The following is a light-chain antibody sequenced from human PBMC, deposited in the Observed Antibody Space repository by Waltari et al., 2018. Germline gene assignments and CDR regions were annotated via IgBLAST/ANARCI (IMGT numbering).Light chain of an antibody. Sequence: QSALPQPRPVSGSPGHSVTIPCTGTSSDVGGYNYVSWYQQHTGKAPKIIIYDFTKQPSGVPDRFSASKSGNTASLASSGLQAEDEADYYCCSYAGSVTFGVFGGGTKLTVL. J-gene: IGLJ3*02. CDR1: SSDVGGYNY. CDR3: CSYAGSVTFGV. CDR2: DFT. V-gene: IGLV2-11*01.